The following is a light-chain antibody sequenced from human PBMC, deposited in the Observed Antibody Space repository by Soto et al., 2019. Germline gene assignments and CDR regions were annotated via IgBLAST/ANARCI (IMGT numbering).Light chain of an antibody. CDR2: AAS. CDR1: LGISDY. V-gene: IGKV1-27*01. CDR3: QKYNSAPWT. Sequence: DNQITQSPSSLSASVGDRVTISCRASLGISDYLARYQQKPGKVPKLLIYAASTLQSGVPSRFSGSGSGTEFTLTISSLQPEDVATYYCQKYNSAPWTFGQGTKVDIK. J-gene: IGKJ1*01.